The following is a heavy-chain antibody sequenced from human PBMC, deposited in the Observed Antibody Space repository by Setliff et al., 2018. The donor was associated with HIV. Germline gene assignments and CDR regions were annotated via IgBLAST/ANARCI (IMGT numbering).Heavy chain of an antibody. Sequence: SETLSLTCAVSGGSFSGYYWSWIRQPPGKGLEWIGEINQSGGINYNPSLKSRVTISIDTFKNQFSMKLYSVTAADTAVYFCARGGAVSADFDSWGQGTLVTVSS. CDR1: GGSFSGYY. V-gene: IGHV4-34*01. CDR3: ARGGAVSADFDS. D-gene: IGHD3-16*01. CDR2: INQSGGI. J-gene: IGHJ5*01.